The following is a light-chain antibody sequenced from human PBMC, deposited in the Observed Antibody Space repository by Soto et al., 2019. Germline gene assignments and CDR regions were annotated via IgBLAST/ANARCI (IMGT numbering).Light chain of an antibody. Sequence: QSALTQPPSASGSPGQSVTISCTGTSSDVGGYNYVSWYQQHPGKAPKLMIYEVSKRPSGVPDRFSGCKSGNTASLTVSGLQAEDEADYYCNSYAGSNNLRYVFGTGTKVTVL. CDR1: SSDVGGYNY. V-gene: IGLV2-8*01. CDR2: EVS. J-gene: IGLJ1*01. CDR3: NSYAGSNNLRYV.